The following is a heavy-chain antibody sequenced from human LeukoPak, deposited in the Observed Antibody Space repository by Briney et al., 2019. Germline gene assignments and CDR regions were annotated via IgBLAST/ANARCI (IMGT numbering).Heavy chain of an antibody. V-gene: IGHV3-15*01. CDR1: GFTFHNAW. D-gene: IGHD4-11*01. CDR2: MKSNRDGGTS. Sequence: KPGGSLRLPCAASGFTFHNAWMTWARQAPGKGLEWVGRMKSNRDGGTSDYAAPVKGRFTVSRDDSKNTLYLHMNSLRAEDTAVYYCTTLSNDVLYWGQGTLVTVS. J-gene: IGHJ4*02. CDR3: TTLSNDVLY.